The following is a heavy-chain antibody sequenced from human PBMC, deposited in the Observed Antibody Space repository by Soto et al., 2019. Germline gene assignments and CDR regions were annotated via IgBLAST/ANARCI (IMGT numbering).Heavy chain of an antibody. CDR3: ARDPQGTTVSRNGMDV. J-gene: IGHJ6*02. CDR1: GFTFSSYS. D-gene: IGHD4-17*01. V-gene: IGHV3-48*02. CDR2: ISSSSSTI. Sequence: PGGSLRLSCAASGFTFSSYSMNWVRQAPGKGLEWVSYISSSSSTIYYADSVKGRFTISRDNAKNSLYLQMNSLRDEDTAVYYCARDPQGTTVSRNGMDVWGQGTTVTVSS.